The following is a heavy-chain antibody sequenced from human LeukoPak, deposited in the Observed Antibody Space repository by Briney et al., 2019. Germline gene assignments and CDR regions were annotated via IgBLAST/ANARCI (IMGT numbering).Heavy chain of an antibody. CDR1: GFSLSTSGVG. D-gene: IGHD3-3*01. Sequence: SGPTLVNPTQTLTLTCTFSGFSLSTSGVGVGWIRQPPGKALEWLALIYWNDDKRYSPSLKSRLTITKDTSKNQVVLTMTNMDPVDTATYYCAHGYDFWSGCDAFDIWGQGTMVTVSS. V-gene: IGHV2-5*01. CDR3: AHGYDFWSGCDAFDI. CDR2: IYWNDDK. J-gene: IGHJ3*02.